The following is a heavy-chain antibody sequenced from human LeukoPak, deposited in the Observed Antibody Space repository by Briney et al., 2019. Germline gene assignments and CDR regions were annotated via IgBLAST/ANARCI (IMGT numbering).Heavy chain of an antibody. CDR2: ISSSGGST. Sequence: SGGSLRLSCSASGFTFSSYAMHWVRQAPGKGLEYVSAISSSGGSTYDADSVKGRFTISRDNSNNTLYLQVSSLRAEDTAVYYCVKDSAPYSNGWGFDYWGQGTLVTVSS. J-gene: IGHJ4*02. CDR3: VKDSAPYSNGWGFDY. CDR1: GFTFSSYA. V-gene: IGHV3-64D*09. D-gene: IGHD6-19*01.